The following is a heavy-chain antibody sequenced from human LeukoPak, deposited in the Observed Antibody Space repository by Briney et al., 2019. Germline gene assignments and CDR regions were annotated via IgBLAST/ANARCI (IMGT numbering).Heavy chain of an antibody. CDR3: AKDSLGYSSGKPFDY. Sequence: GGSLRLSCAASGFTFSSSAVNWVRQSPERGLEWVSAISGTGGSTSYADSLKGRFTISRDNSKNTLYLQMSSLTAEDTAVYYCAKDSLGYSSGKPFDYWGQGTLVTVSS. CDR2: ISGTGGST. CDR1: GFTFSSSA. J-gene: IGHJ4*02. D-gene: IGHD6-19*01. V-gene: IGHV3-23*01.